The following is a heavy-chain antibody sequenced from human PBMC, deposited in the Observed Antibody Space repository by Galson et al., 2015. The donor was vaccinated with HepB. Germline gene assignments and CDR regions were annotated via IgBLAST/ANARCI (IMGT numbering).Heavy chain of an antibody. D-gene: IGHD2-2*01. J-gene: IGHJ3*02. CDR1: GFTFSSYS. Sequence: SLRLSCAASGFTFSSYSMNWVRQAPGKGLEWVSSISSSSSYIYYADSVKGRFTISRDNAKNSLCLQMNSLRAEDTAVYYCARIYCSSTSCYHDAFDIWGQGTMVTVSS. CDR2: ISSSSSYI. V-gene: IGHV3-21*01. CDR3: ARIYCSSTSCYHDAFDI.